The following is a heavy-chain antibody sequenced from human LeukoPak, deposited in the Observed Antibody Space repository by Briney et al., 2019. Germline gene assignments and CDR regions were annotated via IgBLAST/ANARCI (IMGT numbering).Heavy chain of an antibody. CDR2: IIPIFGTA. Sequence: LVKVSCKASGGTFSSYAISWVRQAPGQGLEWMGRIIPIFGTANYAQNFQGRVTITTDESTSTAYMELSSLRSEDTAVYYCARDWPEYSSSYFDYWGQGTLVTVSS. J-gene: IGHJ4*02. CDR3: ARDWPEYSSSYFDY. V-gene: IGHV1-69*05. D-gene: IGHD6-6*01. CDR1: GGTFSSYA.